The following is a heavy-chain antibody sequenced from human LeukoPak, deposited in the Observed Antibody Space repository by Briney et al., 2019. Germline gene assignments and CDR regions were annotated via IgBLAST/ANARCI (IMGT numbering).Heavy chain of an antibody. CDR2: INTNTGNP. D-gene: IGHD6-13*01. CDR3: AREGGPSSWYLYYYYYYMDV. V-gene: IGHV7-4-1*02. J-gene: IGHJ6*03. Sequence: ASVKVSCKASGYTFNTYGMNWVRQAPGQGLEWMGWINTNTGNPTYAQGFTGRFVFSLDTSVSTAYLQISSLKAEDTAVYYCAREGGPSSWYLYYYYYYMDVWGKGTTVTVSS. CDR1: GYTFNTYG.